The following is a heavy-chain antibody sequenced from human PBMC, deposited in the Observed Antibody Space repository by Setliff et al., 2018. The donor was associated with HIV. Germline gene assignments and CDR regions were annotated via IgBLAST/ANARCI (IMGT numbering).Heavy chain of an antibody. CDR2: IYYSGST. Sequence: KPSETLSLTCTVSGGSISSSSYYWGWIRQPPGKGLEWIGSIYYSGSTYYNPSLKSRVTISVDTSKNQFSLKLSSVTAADTAVYYRARHPTYGDYVRFDYWGQGTLVTVSS. J-gene: IGHJ4*02. D-gene: IGHD4-17*01. CDR1: GGSISSSSYY. CDR3: ARHPTYGDYVRFDY. V-gene: IGHV4-39*01.